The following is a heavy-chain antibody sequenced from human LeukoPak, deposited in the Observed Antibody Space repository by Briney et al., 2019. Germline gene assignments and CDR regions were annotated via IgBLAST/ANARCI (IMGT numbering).Heavy chain of an antibody. J-gene: IGHJ4*02. CDR3: AKDYDFWSGYYFDY. V-gene: IGHV3-23*01. Sequence: GGSLGLSCAASGFTFSSYAMSWVRQAPGKGLEWVSAISGSGGSTYYADSVKGRFTISRDNSKNTLYLQMNSLRAEDTAVYYCAKDYDFWSGYYFDYWGQGTLVTVSS. D-gene: IGHD3-3*01. CDR1: GFTFSSYA. CDR2: ISGSGGST.